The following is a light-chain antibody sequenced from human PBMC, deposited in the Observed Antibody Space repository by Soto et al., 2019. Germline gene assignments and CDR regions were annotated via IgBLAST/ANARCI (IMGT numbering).Light chain of an antibody. Sequence: DIQMTQSPSSLSASVGDRVTITCRASQSISTYLNWYQQKPGKAPTLLMHAASSLDRGVPSRFSGSGSGTDFTLTISSLQPEDFATYYGQQSYRTPRTFGQGTKVDIK. J-gene: IGKJ1*01. CDR1: QSISTY. CDR3: QQSYRTPRT. CDR2: AAS. V-gene: IGKV1-39*01.